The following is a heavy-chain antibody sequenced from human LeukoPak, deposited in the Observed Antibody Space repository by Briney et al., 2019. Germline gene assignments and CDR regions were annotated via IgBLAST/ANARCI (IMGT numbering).Heavy chain of an antibody. J-gene: IGHJ6*03. CDR3: ASVVVPAAMEYYYYYMDV. CDR2: IIPIFGTA. V-gene: IGHV1-69*13. D-gene: IGHD2-2*01. Sequence: SVKVSCKASGGTFSSYAISWVRQAPGQGLERMGGIIPIFGTANYAQKFQGRVTITADESTSTAYMELSSLRSEDTAVYYCASVVVPAAMEYYYYYMDVWGKGTTVTVSS. CDR1: GGTFSSYA.